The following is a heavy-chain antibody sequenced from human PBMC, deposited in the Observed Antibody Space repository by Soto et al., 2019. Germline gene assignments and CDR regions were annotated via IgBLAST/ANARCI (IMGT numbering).Heavy chain of an antibody. CDR2: ISGSGGST. CDR1: GFTFSSYA. D-gene: IGHD3-22*01. V-gene: IGHV3-23*01. Sequence: GGSLRLSCAASGFTFSSYAMSWVRQAPGKGLEWVSAISGSGGSTYYADSVKGRFTISRDNSKNTLYLQMNSLRAEDTAVYYCAKPSLQYYYDSSGYYYVDYWGQGTLVTVSS. CDR3: AKPSLQYYYDSSGYYYVDY. J-gene: IGHJ4*02.